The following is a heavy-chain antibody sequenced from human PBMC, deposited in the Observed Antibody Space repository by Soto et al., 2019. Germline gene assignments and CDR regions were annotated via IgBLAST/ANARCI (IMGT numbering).Heavy chain of an antibody. CDR3: ARDPCSGASCYNWFDP. J-gene: IGHJ5*02. Sequence: QVQLVQSGAEVKKPGASVKVSCKASGYTFTRYSIHWVRQAPGQGLQWMGIINPSGGSTSYAQKLQARVTMTRDTSTSTGYMELGSLLSEDTAVYSCARDPCSGASCYNWFDPWGQGTLVTAS. CDR2: INPSGGST. V-gene: IGHV1-46*01. D-gene: IGHD2-15*01. CDR1: GYTFTRYS.